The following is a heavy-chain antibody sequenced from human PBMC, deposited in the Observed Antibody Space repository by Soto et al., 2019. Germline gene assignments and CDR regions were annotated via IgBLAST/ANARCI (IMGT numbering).Heavy chain of an antibody. J-gene: IGHJ5*02. CDR3: ARDFGPYDSSGYYKTYNWFDP. Sequence: PSETLSLTCAVSGGSISSSNWWSWVRQPPGEGLEWIGEIYHSGSTNYNPSLKSRVTISVDKSKNQFSLKLSSVTAADTAVYYCARDFGPYDSSGYYKTYNWFDPWGQGTLVTVSS. D-gene: IGHD3-22*01. CDR2: IYHSGST. CDR1: GGSISSSNW. V-gene: IGHV4-4*02.